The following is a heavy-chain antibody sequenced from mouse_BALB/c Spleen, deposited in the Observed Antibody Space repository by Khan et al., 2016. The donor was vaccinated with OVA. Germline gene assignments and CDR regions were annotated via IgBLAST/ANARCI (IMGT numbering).Heavy chain of an antibody. D-gene: IGHD1-1*02. V-gene: IGHV3-2*02. J-gene: IGHJ2*01. CDR3: SSIVLSYYGGNFEGYYFDY. Sequence: EVQLVEPGPGLVKSSQSLSLTCTVTGYSITSDYAWNWIRQFPGNKLEWMGYISYSGSTAYNPSLKSRISITRDPSKHQVFLQLNSVTTEDTATYYCSSIVLSYYGGNFEGYYFDYWDQGTTLTVSS. CDR2: ISYSGST. CDR1: GYSITSDYA.